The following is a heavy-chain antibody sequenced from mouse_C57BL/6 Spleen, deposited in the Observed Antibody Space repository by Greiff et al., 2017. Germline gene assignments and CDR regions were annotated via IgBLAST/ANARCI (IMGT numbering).Heavy chain of an antibody. V-gene: IGHV1-54*01. CDR3: ARYPQLTGTSWYFDV. D-gene: IGHD4-1*01. J-gene: IGHJ1*03. CDR2: INPGSGGT. CDR1: GYAFTNYL. Sequence: QVQLQQSGAELVRPGTSVKVSCKASGYAFTNYLIEWVKQRPGQGLEWIGVINPGSGGTNYNEKFKGKATLTADKSSSTAYMQLSSLTSEDSAVYFCARYPQLTGTSWYFDVWGTGTTVTVSS.